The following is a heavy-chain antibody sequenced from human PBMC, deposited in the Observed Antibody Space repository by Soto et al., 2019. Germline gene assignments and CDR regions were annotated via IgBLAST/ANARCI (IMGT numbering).Heavy chain of an antibody. CDR1: GGSISNSDYY. V-gene: IGHV4-30-4*01. Sequence: QVQLQESGPRLVKPSQTLCLTCTVSGGSISNSDYYWTWIRQPPGKGLEWIGYIYSSGATSYNPSLESRVTISRDTSKNQFSLRLSSVNAADTAVYYCARDRGSDYDSTSGYYYYWGQGTLVTVSS. J-gene: IGHJ4*02. CDR3: ARDRGSDYDSTSGYYYY. D-gene: IGHD3-22*01. CDR2: IYSSGAT.